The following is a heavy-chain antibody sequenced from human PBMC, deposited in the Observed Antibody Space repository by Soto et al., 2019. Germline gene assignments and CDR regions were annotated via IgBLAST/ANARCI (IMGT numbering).Heavy chain of an antibody. CDR3: ARGGDVNYYHGMDV. Sequence: QVQLVQSGGEVKKPGASVKLSCTASGYTFTSYGISWVRQAPGQGLEWMGWISAYNGKTNYAQNVQGRVTMTTDTSTRAADMDVRSLSSDDTAVYYCARGGDVNYYHGMDVWGQGTTVTGSS. CDR2: ISAYNGKT. CDR1: GYTFTSYG. D-gene: IGHD5-12*01. J-gene: IGHJ6*02. V-gene: IGHV1-18*01.